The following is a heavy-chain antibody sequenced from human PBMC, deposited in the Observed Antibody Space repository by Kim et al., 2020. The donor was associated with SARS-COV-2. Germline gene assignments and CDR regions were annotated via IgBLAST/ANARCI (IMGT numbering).Heavy chain of an antibody. D-gene: IGHD6-19*01. CDR3: ARDRQRAGTGVDY. V-gene: IGHV6-1*01. J-gene: IGHJ4*02. Sequence: YALAVQGRITINPDTSTNQFSLQLNSVTPEDTAVYYCARDRQRAGTGVDYWGQGTLVTVSS.